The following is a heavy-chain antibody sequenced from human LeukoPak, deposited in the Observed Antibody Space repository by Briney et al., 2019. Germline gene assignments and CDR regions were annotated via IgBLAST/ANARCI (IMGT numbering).Heavy chain of an antibody. D-gene: IGHD6-13*01. CDR2: ISWNSGSI. J-gene: IGHJ2*01. CDR3: AKDLIAAAMSWYFDL. Sequence: GGSLRLSCAASGFTFDDYAMHWVRQAPGKGLEWVSGISWNSGSIGYADSVKGRFTISRDNAKNSLYLQMNSLRAEDTALYYCAKDLIAAAMSWYFDLWGRGTLVTVSS. CDR1: GFTFDDYA. V-gene: IGHV3-9*01.